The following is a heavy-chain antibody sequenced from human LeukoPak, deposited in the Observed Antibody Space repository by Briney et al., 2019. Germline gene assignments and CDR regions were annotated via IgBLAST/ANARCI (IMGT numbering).Heavy chain of an antibody. Sequence: GGSLRLSCAASGFTFSSFGMHWVRQAPGKGLEWVAFIRYDGSNKYYADSVKGRFTISRDNSKNTLYLQMNSLRAEDTAMYYCAKDFFSIAVVPAANDYYYYMDVWGKGTTVTVSS. CDR2: IRYDGSNK. V-gene: IGHV3-30*02. D-gene: IGHD2-2*01. J-gene: IGHJ6*03. CDR3: AKDFFSIAVVPAANDYYYYMDV. CDR1: GFTFSSFG.